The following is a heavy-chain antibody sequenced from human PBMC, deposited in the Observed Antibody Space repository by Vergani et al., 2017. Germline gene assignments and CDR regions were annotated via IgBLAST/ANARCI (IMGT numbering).Heavy chain of an antibody. CDR3: ARRCSSTACSGDWYFDL. Sequence: EVQLLESGGGLVQPGGSLRLSCAASGFTLSSYDMHWVRQPPGERLEWVSAIGPAGDTYYPDSVKGRFTISRENAKNSLYLQMTTLRAGDTAMYYCARRCSSTACSGDWYFDLWGRGTLVTVSS. V-gene: IGHV3-13*01. J-gene: IGHJ2*01. D-gene: IGHD2-2*01. CDR2: IGPAGDT. CDR1: GFTLSSYD.